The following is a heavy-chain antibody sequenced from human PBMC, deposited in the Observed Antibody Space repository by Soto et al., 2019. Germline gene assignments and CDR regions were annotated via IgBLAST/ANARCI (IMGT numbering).Heavy chain of an antibody. CDR3: ARGLHQLPPGGY. CDR2: INHSGST. V-gene: IGHV4-34*01. CDR1: GGSFSGYH. D-gene: IGHD2-2*01. Sequence: SETLSHTCAVYGGSFSGYHWSWIRQPPGKGLEWIGEINHSGSTNYNPSLKSRVTISVDTSKNQFSLKLSSVAAADTAVYYCARGLHQLPPGGYWSQGTLVTVSS. J-gene: IGHJ4*02.